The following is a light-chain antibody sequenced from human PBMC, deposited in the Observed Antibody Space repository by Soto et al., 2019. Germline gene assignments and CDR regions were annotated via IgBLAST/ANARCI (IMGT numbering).Light chain of an antibody. J-gene: IGLJ1*01. Sequence: SVLGQPSSLSVSPGQSITISFTGTSSDVGGYDYVSWYQLHPGKAPNLMVFEVSNRPSGVSYRFSGSKSGNTASLTISGLQAEDEADYFCSSYSISTAYLFGTGTKVTGL. CDR1: SSDVGGYDY. CDR2: EVS. CDR3: SSYSISTAYL. V-gene: IGLV2-14*01.